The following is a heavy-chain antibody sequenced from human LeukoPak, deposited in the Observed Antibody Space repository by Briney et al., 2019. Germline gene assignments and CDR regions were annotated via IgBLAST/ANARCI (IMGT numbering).Heavy chain of an antibody. CDR1: GGSISSYY. Sequence: NPSETLSLTCTVSGGSISSYYWSWIRQPPGKGLEWIGYIYYSGSTNYNPSLKSRVTISVDTSKNQFSLKLSSVTAADTAVYYCARDLWFGELGYNWFDPWGQGTLVTVSS. CDR2: IYYSGST. D-gene: IGHD3-10*01. J-gene: IGHJ5*02. CDR3: ARDLWFGELGYNWFDP. V-gene: IGHV4-59*01.